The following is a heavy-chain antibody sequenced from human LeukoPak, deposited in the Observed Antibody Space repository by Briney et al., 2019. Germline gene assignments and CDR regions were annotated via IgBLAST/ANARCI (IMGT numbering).Heavy chain of an antibody. J-gene: IGHJ4*02. Sequence: SETLSLTFTVSGGSISSGGYYWSWIRQPPGKGLEWIGYIYHSGSTYYNPSLKSRVTISVDRSKNQFSLKLSSVTAADTAVYYCASRITIFGVAAPHFDYWGQGTLVTVSS. V-gene: IGHV4-30-2*01. CDR1: GGSISSGGYY. CDR2: IYHSGST. D-gene: IGHD3-3*01. CDR3: ASRITIFGVAAPHFDY.